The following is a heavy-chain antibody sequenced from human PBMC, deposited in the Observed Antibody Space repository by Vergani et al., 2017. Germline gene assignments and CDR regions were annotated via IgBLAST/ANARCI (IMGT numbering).Heavy chain of an antibody. J-gene: IGHJ6*02. Sequence: QVQLVESGGGLVKPGGSLRLSCAASGFTFSDHYMSWVRQAPGKGLEWISYMSSGDSIYYADSVKGRFTVSRDNTKNTLYLQMNSLRAEDTAIYYCAKARDPNRKGGNCYSYYYGLDLWGQGTTVTVSS. V-gene: IGHV3-11*01. CDR3: AKARDPNRKGGNCYSYYYGLDL. CDR1: GFTFSDHY. D-gene: IGHD4-23*01. CDR2: MSSGDSI.